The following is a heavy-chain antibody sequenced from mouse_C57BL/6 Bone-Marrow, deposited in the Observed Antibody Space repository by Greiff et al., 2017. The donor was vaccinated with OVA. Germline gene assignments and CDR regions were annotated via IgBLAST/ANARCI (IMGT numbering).Heavy chain of an antibody. CDR3: ADYYGSSYWYFDV. CDR2: IDPANGNT. CDR1: GFNIKNTY. D-gene: IGHD1-1*01. J-gene: IGHJ1*03. V-gene: IGHV14-3*01. Sequence: DVQLQESVAELVRPGASVKLSCTASGFNIKNTYMHWVKQRPEQGLEWIGRIDPANGNTKYAPKFQGKATITADTSSNTAYLQLSSLTSEDTAIYYCADYYGSSYWYFDVWGTGTTVTVSS.